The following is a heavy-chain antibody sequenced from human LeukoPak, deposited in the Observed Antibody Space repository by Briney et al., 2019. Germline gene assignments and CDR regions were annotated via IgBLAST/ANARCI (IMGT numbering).Heavy chain of an antibody. J-gene: IGHJ4*02. V-gene: IGHV4-39*01. D-gene: IGHD6-19*01. CDR3: ARHKLGTVAGFYFDY. CDR2: IYYSGST. Sequence: SDTLSLTCTVSSGSISSSSYYWGWIRQPPGKGLEWIGSIYYSGSTYYNPSLKSRVTISVDTSKNQFSLKLSSVTAAETAVYFCARHKLGTVAGFYFDYWGQGTLVTVSS. CDR1: SGSISSSSYY.